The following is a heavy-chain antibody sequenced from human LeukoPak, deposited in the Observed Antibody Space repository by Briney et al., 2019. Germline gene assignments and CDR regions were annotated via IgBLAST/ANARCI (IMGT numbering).Heavy chain of an antibody. CDR1: GGSISSSSYY. Sequence: SETLSLTCTVSGGSISSSSYYWGWIRQPPGKGLEWIGSIYYSGSANYNPSLKSRVTISVDTSKNQFSLKLSSVTAADTAVYYCARHRGVAAAGIDYWGQGTLVTVSS. CDR2: IYYSGSA. D-gene: IGHD6-13*01. V-gene: IGHV4-39*01. CDR3: ARHRGVAAAGIDY. J-gene: IGHJ4*02.